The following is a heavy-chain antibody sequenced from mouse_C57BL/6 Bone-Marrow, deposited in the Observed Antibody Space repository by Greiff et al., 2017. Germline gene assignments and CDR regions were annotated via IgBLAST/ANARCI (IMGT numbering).Heavy chain of an antibody. J-gene: IGHJ2*01. Sequence: VQLQQPGAELVKPGASVKLSCKASGYTFTSYWMHWVKQRPGRGLEWIGRIDPNSGGPTYNEKFKSKATLTVDKPSSTAYMQLSSLTSEDSAVYYCARSGKSPITTPYYWGQGTTLTVSS. CDR3: ARSGKSPITTPYY. CDR1: GYTFTSYW. V-gene: IGHV1-72*01. CDR2: IDPNSGGP. D-gene: IGHD1-2*01.